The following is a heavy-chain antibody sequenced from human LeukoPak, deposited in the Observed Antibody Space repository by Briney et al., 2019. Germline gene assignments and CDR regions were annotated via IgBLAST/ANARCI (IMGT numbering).Heavy chain of an antibody. D-gene: IGHD1-26*01. CDR2: IWYDGSNK. Sequence: PGGSLRLSCAASGFTFSSYGMHWVRQAPGKGLEWVAVIWYDGSNKYYADSVKGRFTISRDNSKNTLYLQMNSLRAEDTAVYYCARESGGRASYASLGYWGQGTLVTVSS. CDR1: GFTFSSYG. V-gene: IGHV3-33*01. J-gene: IGHJ4*02. CDR3: ARESGGRASYASLGY.